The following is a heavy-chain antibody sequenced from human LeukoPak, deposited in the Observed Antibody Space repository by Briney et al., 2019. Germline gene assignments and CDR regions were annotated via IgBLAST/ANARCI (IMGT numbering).Heavy chain of an antibody. V-gene: IGHV3-23*01. CDR1: GFTFSSYW. CDR3: AKEGGYSGSKVDY. CDR2: ISGSDGST. D-gene: IGHD5-12*01. Sequence: GGSLRLSCAASGFTFSSYWMSWVRQAPGKGLEWVSAISGSDGSTYCADSVKGRFTISRDNSKNMLYLQMNSLRAEDTAVYYCAKEGGYSGSKVDYWGQGTLVTVSS. J-gene: IGHJ4*02.